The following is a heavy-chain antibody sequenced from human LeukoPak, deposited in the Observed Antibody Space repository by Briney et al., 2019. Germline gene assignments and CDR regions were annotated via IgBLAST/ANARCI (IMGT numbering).Heavy chain of an antibody. J-gene: IGHJ3*02. D-gene: IGHD3-3*01. CDR1: GFTFDDYA. CDR2: ISWNSGGI. Sequence: GGSLRLSCAASGFTFDDYAMHWVRQAPGKGLEWVSGISWNSGGIGYADSVKGRFTISRDNAKNSLYLQMNSLRAEDTALYYCAKDIFPSTDDAFDIWGQGTMVTVSS. CDR3: AKDIFPSTDDAFDI. V-gene: IGHV3-9*01.